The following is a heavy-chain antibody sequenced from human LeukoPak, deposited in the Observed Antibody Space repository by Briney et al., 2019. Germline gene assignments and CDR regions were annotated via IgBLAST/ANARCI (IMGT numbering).Heavy chain of an antibody. CDR2: ISYDGSNK. Sequence: GRSLRLSCAASGFTFSTYAMHWVRQAPGKGLEWVALISYDGSNKYYADSVKGRFTISRDNSKNTLYLQMNSLRAEDTAVYYCARKDSSTGGYFDLDYWGQGTLVTVSS. V-gene: IGHV3-30-3*01. J-gene: IGHJ4*02. CDR1: GFTFSTYA. CDR3: ARKDSSTGGYFDLDY. D-gene: IGHD2-8*02.